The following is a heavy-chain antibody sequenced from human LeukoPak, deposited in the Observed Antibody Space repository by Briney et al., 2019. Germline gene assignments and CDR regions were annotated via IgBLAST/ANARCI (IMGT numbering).Heavy chain of an antibody. V-gene: IGHV3-66*01. CDR1: GFTVSSNY. D-gene: IGHD2-2*02. CDR3: ARDYCSSTSCHRYYYYGMDV. CDR2: IYSGGST. J-gene: IGHJ6*02. Sequence: GGSLRLSCAASGFTVSSNYMSWVRQAPGKGLEWVSVIYSGGSTYYADSVKGRFTISRDNSKNTLYLQMNSLRAEDTAVYYCARDYCSSTSCHRYYYYGMDVWGQGTPVTVSS.